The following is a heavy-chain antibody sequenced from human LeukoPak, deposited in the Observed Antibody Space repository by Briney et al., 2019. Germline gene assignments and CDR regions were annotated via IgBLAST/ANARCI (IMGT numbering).Heavy chain of an antibody. Sequence: SETLSLTCTVSGGSISSYYWSWIRQPPGKGLEWIGCVYYTGSAYYNPSLKSRVTISVDTSNNQFSLKLSSVTAADTAVYYCATLPRGTQPPDYFYHWGQGTLVTVSS. J-gene: IGHJ1*01. V-gene: IGHV4-59*08. CDR3: ATLPRGTQPPDYFYH. D-gene: IGHD1-1*01. CDR2: VYYTGSA. CDR1: GGSISSYY.